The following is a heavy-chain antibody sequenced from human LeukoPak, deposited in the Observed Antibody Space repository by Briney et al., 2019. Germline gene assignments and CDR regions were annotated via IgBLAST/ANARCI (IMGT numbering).Heavy chain of an antibody. D-gene: IGHD6-19*01. J-gene: IGHJ4*02. CDR2: INHSGST. V-gene: IGHV4-34*01. CDR3: ARGESYSSGWYVGYYFDY. CDR1: GGSFSGYY. Sequence: SETLSLTCAVYGGSFSGYYWSWIRQPPGKGLEWIWEINHSGSTNYNPSLKSRVTISVDTSKNQFSLKLSSVTAADTAVYYCARGESYSSGWYVGYYFDYWGQGTLVTVSS.